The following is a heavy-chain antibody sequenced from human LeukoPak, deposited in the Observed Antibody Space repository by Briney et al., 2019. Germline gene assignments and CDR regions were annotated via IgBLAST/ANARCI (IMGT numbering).Heavy chain of an antibody. V-gene: IGHV4-61*02. Sequence: SETLSLTCTVSGGSISSGSYYWSWIRQPAGKGLEWIGRIYTRGSTNYNPSLKSRVTISVDTSKNQFSLKLSSVTAADTAVYYCARENSYIAAAGVGPFDYWGQGTLVTVSS. CDR2: IYTRGST. J-gene: IGHJ4*02. D-gene: IGHD6-13*01. CDR1: GGSISSGSYY. CDR3: ARENSYIAAAGVGPFDY.